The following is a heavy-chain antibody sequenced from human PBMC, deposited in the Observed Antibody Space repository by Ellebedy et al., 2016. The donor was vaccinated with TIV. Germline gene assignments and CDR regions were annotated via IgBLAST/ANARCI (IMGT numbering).Heavy chain of an antibody. J-gene: IGHJ4*01. V-gene: IGHV4-30-4*01. CDR2: FDYSGST. CDR1: GGSMSSGEYF. Sequence: MPSETLSLTCSVSGGSMSSGEYFWSWVRQPPGKGLEWLGYFDYSGSTYYSPSLNSRVVISVDTSKNQFSLNLRSVTAADTAVYFCARDHGYGFDSWGQGTLVAVSS. CDR3: ARDHGYGFDS. D-gene: IGHD5-12*01.